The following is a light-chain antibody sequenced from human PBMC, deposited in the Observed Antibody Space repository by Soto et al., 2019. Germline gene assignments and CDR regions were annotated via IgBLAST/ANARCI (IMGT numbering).Light chain of an antibody. CDR1: QSISRN. Sequence: DIQMTQSPTSLSASVGDRVTITCRASQSISRNLNWLQHKPGKAPKLLIYAASSLQSGVPSRFSGSGSGTDFTLTINNLQPEDFATYYCQQSYRTPYTFGQGTKLEIK. J-gene: IGKJ2*01. CDR3: QQSYRTPYT. V-gene: IGKV1-39*01. CDR2: AAS.